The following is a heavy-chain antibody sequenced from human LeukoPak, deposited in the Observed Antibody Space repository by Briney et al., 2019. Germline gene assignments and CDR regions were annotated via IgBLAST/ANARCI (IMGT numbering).Heavy chain of an antibody. CDR2: IYPGSSDV. Sequence: GESLKISCQATGYDFADYWIGWVRQLPGKGLEPMGVIYPGSSDVRYSPSFQGQVTISVDKSIRTAYLQWASLRASDSGMYYCARQSWDFWNGSDAFDVWAQGTLVIVSS. CDR3: ARQSWDFWNGSDAFDV. J-gene: IGHJ3*01. V-gene: IGHV5-51*01. CDR1: GYDFADYW. D-gene: IGHD3-3*01.